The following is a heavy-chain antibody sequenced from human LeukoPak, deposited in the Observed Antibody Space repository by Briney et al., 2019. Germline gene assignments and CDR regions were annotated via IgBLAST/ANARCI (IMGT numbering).Heavy chain of an antibody. V-gene: IGHV4-39*01. CDR2: IYYSGST. CDR1: GGSISSSSYY. CDR3: ARVVSPGIAAAGDY. D-gene: IGHD6-13*01. J-gene: IGHJ4*02. Sequence: SETLSLTCTVSGGSISSSSYYWGWIRQPPGKGLEWIGSIYYSGSTYYNPSLKSRVTISVDTSKNQFSLKLSSVTAADTAVYYCARVVSPGIAAAGDYWGQGTLVTVSS.